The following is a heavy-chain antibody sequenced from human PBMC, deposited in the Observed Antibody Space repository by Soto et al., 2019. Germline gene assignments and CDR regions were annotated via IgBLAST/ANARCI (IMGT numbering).Heavy chain of an antibody. D-gene: IGHD3-16*01. CDR1: GGSFSGYY. CDR3: ARGRIYDYVWGKVHYGMDV. CDR2: INHSGST. J-gene: IGHJ6*02. V-gene: IGHV4-34*01. Sequence: SETLSLTCAVYGGSFSGYYWSWIRQPPGKGLEWIGEINHSGSTNYNPSLKSRVTISVDTSKNQFSLKLSSVTAADTAVYYCARGRIYDYVWGKVHYGMDVWGQGTTVTVSS.